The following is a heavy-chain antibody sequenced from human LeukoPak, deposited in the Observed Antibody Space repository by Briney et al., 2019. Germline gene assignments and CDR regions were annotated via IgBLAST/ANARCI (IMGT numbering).Heavy chain of an antibody. D-gene: IGHD5-18*01. CDR1: GITFSNYA. CDR2: ISGSGHKI. CDR3: AGRPTGYSSGYIH. J-gene: IGHJ4*02. V-gene: IGHV3-23*01. Sequence: GGSLRLSCVASGITFSNYAVSWVRQAPGRGLDWVSVISGSGHKIRYADSVKGRFTISRDNSENLVYLQMNNLRVEDTAVYYCAGRPTGYSSGYIHWGQGTLVTVSS.